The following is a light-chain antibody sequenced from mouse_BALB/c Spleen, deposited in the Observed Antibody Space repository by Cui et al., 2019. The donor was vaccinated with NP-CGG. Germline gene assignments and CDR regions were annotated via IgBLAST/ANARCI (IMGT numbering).Light chain of an antibody. CDR3: ALWYSNHWV. CDR1: TGAVTTSNY. CDR2: GTN. J-gene: IGLJ1*01. V-gene: IGLV1*01. Sequence: HAVVTQESALTTSPGETVTLTCSSSTGAVTTSNYANWVQEKPDHLFTGLIGGTNNRVPGVPARFSGSLIGDKAALTITGAQTEDEAIYFCALWYSNHWVFGGGTKLTVL.